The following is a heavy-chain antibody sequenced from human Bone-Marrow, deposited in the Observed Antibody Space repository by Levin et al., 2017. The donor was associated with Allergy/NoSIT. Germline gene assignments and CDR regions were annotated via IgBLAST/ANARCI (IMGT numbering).Heavy chain of an antibody. V-gene: IGHV5-51*01. D-gene: IGHD2-15*01. J-gene: IGHJ4*02. CDR1: GYSFTSYW. CDR2: IYPGDSDT. CDR3: ARWGGSGGSGYSAAGGINY. Sequence: RGESLKISCKGSGYSFTSYWIGWVRQMPGKGLEWMGIIYPGDSDTRYSPSFQGQVTISADKSISTAYLQWSSLKASDTAMYYCARWGGSGGSGYSAAGGINYWGQGTLVTVSS.